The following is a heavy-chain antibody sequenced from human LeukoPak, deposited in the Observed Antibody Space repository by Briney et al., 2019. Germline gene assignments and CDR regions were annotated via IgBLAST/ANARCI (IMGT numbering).Heavy chain of an antibody. CDR3: ARSSDGSSGYCPFDY. D-gene: IGHD3-22*01. J-gene: IGHJ4*02. CDR1: GGSFSGYY. CDR2: INHSGST. V-gene: IGHV4-34*01. Sequence: SETLSLTCAVYGGSFSGYYWSWIRQPPGKGLEWIGEINHSGSTNYNPSLKSRVTISVDTSKNQFSLKLSSVTAADTAVYYCARSSDGSSGYCPFDYWGQGTLVTVSS.